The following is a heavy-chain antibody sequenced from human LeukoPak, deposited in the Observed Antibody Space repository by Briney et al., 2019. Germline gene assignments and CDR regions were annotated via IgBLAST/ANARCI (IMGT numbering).Heavy chain of an antibody. CDR3: AKGDSNGRYIPGDC. Sequence: PGGSLTLSCAASGFTFSRYGMHWVRQAPGKGLEWVAFIRSDGSNKYYADSVKGRFTISRDNSKNTLFLHMNSLRTEDTAMYYCAKGDSNGRYIPGDCWGQGTPVTVSS. D-gene: IGHD6-19*01. CDR1: GFTFSRYG. V-gene: IGHV3-30*02. CDR2: IRSDGSNK. J-gene: IGHJ4*02.